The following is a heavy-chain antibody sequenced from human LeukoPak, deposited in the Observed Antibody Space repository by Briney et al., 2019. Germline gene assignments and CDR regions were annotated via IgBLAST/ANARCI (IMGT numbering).Heavy chain of an antibody. CDR3: ARDADWAFDY. D-gene: IGHD3-9*01. CDR2: IRSDGSEK. Sequence: GGSLRLSCAASGITFNSYTMNWVRQAPGKGLEWVAFIRSDGSEKYYADSVKARFTFSRDNSKNTVFLQVNSLTSDDTAVYFCARDADWAFDYWGQGTLVTVSS. J-gene: IGHJ4*02. V-gene: IGHV3-30*02. CDR1: GITFNSYT.